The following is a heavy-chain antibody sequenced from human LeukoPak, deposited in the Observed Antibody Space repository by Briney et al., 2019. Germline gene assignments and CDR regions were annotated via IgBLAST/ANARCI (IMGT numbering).Heavy chain of an antibody. V-gene: IGHV3-30*02. D-gene: IGHD6-25*01. Sequence: PGGSLRLSCAASGFTFSSYGMHWVGQAPGKGLEWVAFIRYDGSNKYYADSVKGRFTISRDNSKNTLYLQMNSLRAEDTAVYYCAKDLLLATALYYFDYWGQGTLVTVSS. CDR1: GFTFSSYG. CDR2: IRYDGSNK. J-gene: IGHJ4*02. CDR3: AKDLLLATALYYFDY.